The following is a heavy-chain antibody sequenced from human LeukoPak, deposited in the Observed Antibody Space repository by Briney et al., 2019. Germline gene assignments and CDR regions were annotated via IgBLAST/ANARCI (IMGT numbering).Heavy chain of an antibody. Sequence: ASVKVSCKASGYTFTGYYMHWVRQAPGQGLEWMGWINPNSGGTNYAQKFQGRVTMTRDTSISTAYMELSRLRSDDTAVYYCARDSDSSGGSYYYYGMDVWGQGTTVTVSS. CDR3: ARDSDSSGGSYYYYGMDV. D-gene: IGHD2-15*01. CDR2: INPNSGGT. CDR1: GYTFTGYY. V-gene: IGHV1-2*02. J-gene: IGHJ6*02.